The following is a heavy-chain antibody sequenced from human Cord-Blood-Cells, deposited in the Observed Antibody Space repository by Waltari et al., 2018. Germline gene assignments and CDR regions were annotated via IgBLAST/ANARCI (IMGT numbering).Heavy chain of an antibody. J-gene: IGHJ3*02. CDR3: ARGSSDGDYDGRGAFDI. CDR2: ISSNGGST. Sequence: EVQLVESGEGLVQPGGSLRLSCAASGFTFSSYAMHWVRQAPGKGLEYVSAISSNGGSTYYADSVKGRFTISRDNSKNTLYLQMGSLRAEDMAVYYCARGSSDGDYDGRGAFDIWGQGTMVTVSS. D-gene: IGHD4-17*01. V-gene: IGHV3-64*02. CDR1: GFTFSSYA.